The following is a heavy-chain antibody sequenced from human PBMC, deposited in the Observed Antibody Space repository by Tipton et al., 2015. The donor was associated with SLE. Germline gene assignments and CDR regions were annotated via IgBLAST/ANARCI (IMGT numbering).Heavy chain of an antibody. D-gene: IGHD6-13*01. CDR1: GGSISSYY. Sequence: TLSLTCTVSGGSISSYYWGWIRQPPGKGLEWIGYIYYSGSTYYNPSLKSRVTISVDTSKNQFSLKLSSVTAADTAVYYCARASSSWPYYYYYMDVWGKGTTVTVSS. J-gene: IGHJ6*03. CDR3: ARASSSWPYYYYYMDV. V-gene: IGHV4-59*12. CDR2: IYYSGST.